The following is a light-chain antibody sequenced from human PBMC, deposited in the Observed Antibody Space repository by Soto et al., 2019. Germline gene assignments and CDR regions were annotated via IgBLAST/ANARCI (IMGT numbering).Light chain of an antibody. CDR1: QTISSTY. J-gene: IGKJ1*01. CDR2: GTF. V-gene: IGKV3-20*01. Sequence: ILLTPSPCTLALSPGERATLSCRASQTISSTYLAWYQQKPGHAPRLLIYGTFRRATGIPDRSSGSGSGTDFTLTISRLEPEDFALHYCQQYDGTHPWTFGQGTKVDIK. CDR3: QQYDGTHPWT.